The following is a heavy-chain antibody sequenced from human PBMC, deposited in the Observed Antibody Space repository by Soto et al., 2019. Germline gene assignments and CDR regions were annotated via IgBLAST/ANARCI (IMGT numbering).Heavy chain of an antibody. J-gene: IGHJ4*02. D-gene: IGHD3-10*01. Sequence: PGGSLRPSCAGSGFLFSHHWFNWVRQPPGRGLEWVSRINPNGFITVYAGSVKGRATISRDNAKHTLYLQIDSLTVEDSGVYFCARDMSGPHDHWGQGT. CDR3: ARDMSGPHDH. V-gene: IGHV3-74*01. CDR2: INPNGFIT. CDR1: GFLFSHHW.